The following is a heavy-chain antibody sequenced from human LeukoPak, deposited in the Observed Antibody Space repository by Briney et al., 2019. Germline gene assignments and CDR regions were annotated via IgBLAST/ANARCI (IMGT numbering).Heavy chain of an antibody. V-gene: IGHV3-9*01. J-gene: IGHJ4*02. Sequence: PGGSLRLSCAASGFTFDDYAMHWVRRAPGKGLEWVSGISWNSGSIGYADSVKGRFTISRDNAKNSLYLQMNSLRAEDTALYYCARRRGLGYCSSTSCYAGYFDYWGQGTLVTVSS. CDR3: ARRRGLGYCSSTSCYAGYFDY. D-gene: IGHD2-2*01. CDR1: GFTFDDYA. CDR2: ISWNSGSI.